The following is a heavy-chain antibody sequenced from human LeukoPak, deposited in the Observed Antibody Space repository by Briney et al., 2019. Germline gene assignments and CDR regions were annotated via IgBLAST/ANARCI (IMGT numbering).Heavy chain of an antibody. D-gene: IGHD6-19*01. CDR1: GFTFSSYS. CDR3: ARDPYSGGYGAYYYYYMDV. V-gene: IGHV3-66*01. Sequence: PGGSLRLSCAASGFTFSSYSMNWVRQAPGKGLEWVSMIQSAGNSYYADSVKGRFTISRDDTKNTLYLQMNSLRDEDTAVYYCARDPYSGGYGAYYYYYMDVWGKGTTVTVSS. CDR2: IQSAGNS. J-gene: IGHJ6*03.